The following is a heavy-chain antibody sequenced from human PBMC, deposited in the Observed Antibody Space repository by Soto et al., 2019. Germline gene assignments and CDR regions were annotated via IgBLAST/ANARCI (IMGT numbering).Heavy chain of an antibody. Sequence: PSETLSLTCAVSGYSISSGYYWGWIRQPPGEGLEWIGSIYHSGSTYYNPSLKSRVTISVDTSKNQFSLKLSSVTAADTAVYYCARDLSRYCSGGSCYGMDVWGQGTTVTVSS. CDR2: IYHSGST. CDR3: ARDLSRYCSGGSCYGMDV. J-gene: IGHJ6*02. D-gene: IGHD2-15*01. V-gene: IGHV4-38-2*02. CDR1: GYSISSGYY.